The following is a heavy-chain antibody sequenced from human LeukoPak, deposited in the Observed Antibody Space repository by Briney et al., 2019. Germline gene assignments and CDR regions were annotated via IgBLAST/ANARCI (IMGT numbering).Heavy chain of an antibody. J-gene: IGHJ4*02. V-gene: IGHV3-30-3*01. CDR2: ISYDGSNK. CDR3: ARALYYYDSSGYFVGLNFDY. CDR1: GFTFSSYA. D-gene: IGHD3-22*01. Sequence: PGGSLRLSCAASGFTFSSYAMHWVRQAPGKGLEWVAVISYDGSNKYYADSVKGRFTISRDNSKNTLYLQMNSLRAEDTAVYYCARALYYYDSSGYFVGLNFDYWGQGTLVTVSS.